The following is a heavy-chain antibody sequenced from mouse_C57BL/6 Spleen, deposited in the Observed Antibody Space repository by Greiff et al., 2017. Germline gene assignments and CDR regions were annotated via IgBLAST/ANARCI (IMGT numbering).Heavy chain of an antibody. CDR3: AREKEGSYYSNYAMDY. J-gene: IGHJ4*01. D-gene: IGHD2-12*01. CDR1: GFSLTSYA. Sequence: QVQLTESGPGLVAPSQSLSITCTVSGFSLTSYAISWVRQPPGKGLEWLGVIWTGGGTNYNSALKSRLSISKDNSKSQVFLKMNKLQTDDTARYYCAREKEGSYYSNYAMDYWGQGTSVTVSS. CDR2: IWTGGGT. V-gene: IGHV2-9-1*01.